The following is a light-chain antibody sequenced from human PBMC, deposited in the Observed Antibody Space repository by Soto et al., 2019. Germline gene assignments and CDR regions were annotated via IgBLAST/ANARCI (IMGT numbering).Light chain of an antibody. V-gene: IGKV3-20*01. Sequence: EIVLTQSPGTLSLSPGERATLSCRASQSVSSSYLAWYQQKPGQAPRLLIYGASSRATGIPDRFSGSGSMIDFTITISRLEREHFAVYYCQQYGSSPRTFGQGSKV. CDR2: GAS. J-gene: IGKJ1*01. CDR1: QSVSSSY. CDR3: QQYGSSPRT.